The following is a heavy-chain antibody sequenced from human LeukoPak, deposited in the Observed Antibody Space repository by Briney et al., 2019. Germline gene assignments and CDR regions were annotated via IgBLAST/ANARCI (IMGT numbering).Heavy chain of an antibody. V-gene: IGHV3-30*02. CDR1: GFTFSSYG. J-gene: IGHJ6*02. D-gene: IGHD5-24*01. Sequence: GGSLRLSCAASGFTFSSYGMHWVRQAPGKGLEWVAFIRYDGSNKYYADSVKGRFTISRDNSKNTLYLQMNSLRAEDTAVYYCARGEMATISYGMDVWGQGTTVTVSS. CDR3: ARGEMATISYGMDV. CDR2: IRYDGSNK.